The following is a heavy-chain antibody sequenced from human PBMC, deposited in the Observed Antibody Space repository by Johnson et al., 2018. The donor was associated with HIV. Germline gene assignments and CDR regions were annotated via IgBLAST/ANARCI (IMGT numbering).Heavy chain of an antibody. V-gene: IGHV3-7*01. Sequence: EVQLVESGGGLVQPGGSLRLSCAASGFTFSNAWMSWVRQAPGKGLEWVAHIDDDADDKFYVDSVKVRFTISRDNAKNSLYLQMHSRRVEETALYYCARAYDGWCAFDIWGQVTMVTVSS. J-gene: IGHJ3*02. D-gene: IGHD2-21*01. CDR3: ARAYDGWCAFDI. CDR2: IDDDADDK. CDR1: GFTFSNAW.